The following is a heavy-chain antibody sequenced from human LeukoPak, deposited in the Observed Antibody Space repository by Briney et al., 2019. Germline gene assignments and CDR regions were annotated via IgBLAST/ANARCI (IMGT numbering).Heavy chain of an antibody. D-gene: IGHD5-18*01. CDR2: ISGSYGHT. Sequence: GGSLRLSCAASGFSFSSYAMIWVRQPPGKGLEWVSTISGSYGHTFYADSVKGRFTISRDNPKNTLSLQMNSLRAEDTAVYFCTRGYGPRMPVSLYWGQGTVVTLSS. J-gene: IGHJ4*02. CDR1: GFSFSSYA. V-gene: IGHV3-23*01. CDR3: TRGYGPRMPVSLY.